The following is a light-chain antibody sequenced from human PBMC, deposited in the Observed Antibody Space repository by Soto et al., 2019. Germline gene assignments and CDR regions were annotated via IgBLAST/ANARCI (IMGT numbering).Light chain of an antibody. J-gene: IGKJ5*01. CDR2: AAS. V-gene: IGKV1-39*01. CDR1: QSISSY. CDR3: QQSYSTPIT. Sequence: IQMTQSPSYLSASVGDRVTITFRASQSISSYLNWYQQKPGKAPKLLIYAASSLQSGVPSRFSGSGSGTDFTLTISSLQPEDFATYYCQQSYSTPITCGQGTRLEIK.